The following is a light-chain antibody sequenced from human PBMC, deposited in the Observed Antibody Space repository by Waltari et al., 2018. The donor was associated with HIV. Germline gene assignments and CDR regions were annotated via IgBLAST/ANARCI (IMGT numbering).Light chain of an antibody. CDR2: DVI. J-gene: IGLJ3*02. V-gene: IGLV2-14*03. Sequence: QSALTPPASVSGSPGQSNPISCTGPSSDVGGYTYVSWYQQHPGKAPIFMIYDVINRPSGVSNRFSGSKSGNTASLTISGLQAEDEADYYCSSYRSSSTWVFGGGTKLTVL. CDR1: SSDVGGYTY. CDR3: SSYRSSSTWV.